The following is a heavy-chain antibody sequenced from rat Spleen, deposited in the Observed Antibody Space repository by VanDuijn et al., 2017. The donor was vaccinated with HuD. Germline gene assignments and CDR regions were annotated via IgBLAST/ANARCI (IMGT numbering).Heavy chain of an antibody. CDR3: TTGDYGYTRLFAY. J-gene: IGHJ3*01. CDR2: ITNTGGSI. Sequence: EVQLVESGGGLVQPGRSLKLSCVASGFTFNNYWMSWIRQAPGKGLEWVASITNTGGSIYYPDSVKGRFTLSRDNAKSTLFLQMGSLRSEDTATYYCTTGDYGYTRLFAYWGQGTLVTVSS. D-gene: IGHD1-9*01. CDR1: GFTFNNYW. V-gene: IGHV5-31*01.